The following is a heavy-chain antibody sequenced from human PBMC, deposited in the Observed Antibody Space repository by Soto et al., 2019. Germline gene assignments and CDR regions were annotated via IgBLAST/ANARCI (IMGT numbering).Heavy chain of an antibody. J-gene: IGHJ6*03. V-gene: IGHV3-21*01. CDR3: VIGGPGVTTLSRQKNYCYYILDV. Sequence: EVQLVESGGALVEPGGSLRLSCAASGFTFSGHTMNWVRQAPGKGLEWVASVTSSSSNIYYADSLKGRFTITRDNAKNSLYLLMNSRRADDTAVYYRVIGGPGVTTLSRQKNYCYYILDVWGKGTMVTVSS. CDR2: VTSSSSNI. D-gene: IGHD4-17*01. CDR1: GFTFSGHT.